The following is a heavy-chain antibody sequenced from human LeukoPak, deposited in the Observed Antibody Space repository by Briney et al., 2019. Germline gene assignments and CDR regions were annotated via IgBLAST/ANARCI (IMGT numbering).Heavy chain of an antibody. D-gene: IGHD5-18*01. CDR2: IYYSGST. J-gene: IGHJ3*02. V-gene: IGHV4-39*01. CDR3: ARPNVDTAMVYDAFDI. CDR1: GGSISSSTYY. Sequence: SETLSLTCTVSGGSISSSTYYWGWIRQPPGKGLEWIGSIYYSGSTYYNPSLKSRVTISVDTSKNQFSLKLSSVTAADTAVYYCARPNVDTAMVYDAFDIWGQGTMVTVSS.